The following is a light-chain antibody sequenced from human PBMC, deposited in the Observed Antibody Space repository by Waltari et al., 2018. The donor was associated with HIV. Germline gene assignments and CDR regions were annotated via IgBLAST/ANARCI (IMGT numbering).Light chain of an antibody. Sequence: QSALTQPASMSGSPGQSITISCTGSSLDIGLYDFVSWYKHPQNTAPQLIIYGVDRRPPGITSRFSASKSGDVASLTISGLQAEDEADYYCTSHTLTRVLVFGGGTRLTVL. CDR2: GVD. CDR1: SLDIGLYDF. V-gene: IGLV2-14*01. J-gene: IGLJ3*02. CDR3: TSHTLTRVLV.